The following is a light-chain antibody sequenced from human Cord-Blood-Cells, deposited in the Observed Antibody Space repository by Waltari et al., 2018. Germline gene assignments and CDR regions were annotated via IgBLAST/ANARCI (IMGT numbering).Light chain of an antibody. CDR1: QDISNY. V-gene: IGKV1-33*01. CDR2: DAS. CDR3: QQYDNLFT. Sequence: PMTQSPSSLSASVGHRVTITCQASQDISNYLNWYQQKPGKAPKLLIYDASNLETGVPSRFSGSGSGTDFTFTISSLQPEDIATYYCQQYDNLFTFGPGTKVDIK. J-gene: IGKJ3*01.